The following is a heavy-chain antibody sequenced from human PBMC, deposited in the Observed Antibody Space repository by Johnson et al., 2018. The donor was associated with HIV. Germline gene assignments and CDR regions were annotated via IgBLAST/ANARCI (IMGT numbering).Heavy chain of an antibody. V-gene: IGHV3-20*04. CDR3: ARLQSGVADDAFDI. CDR1: GFTFDDYG. D-gene: IGHD2-15*01. CDR2: INWNGGST. J-gene: IGHJ3*02. Sequence: VQLVESGGGVVRPGGSLRLSCAASGFTFDDYGMSWVRQAPGKGLEWVSNINWNGGSTGYADSVKCRFTISRDNGKNSLYLQMNSLRAEDTAVYYCARLQSGVADDAFDIWGQGTTVTVSS.